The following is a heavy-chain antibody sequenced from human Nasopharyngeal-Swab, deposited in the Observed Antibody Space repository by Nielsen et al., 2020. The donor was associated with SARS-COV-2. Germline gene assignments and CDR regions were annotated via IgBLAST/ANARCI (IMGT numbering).Heavy chain of an antibody. CDR3: AKDVVRRVRFY. CDR2: ISGSGGST. V-gene: IGHV3-23*01. CDR1: GFTFSSYA. D-gene: IGHD3-10*01. Sequence: GESLKISCAASGFTFSSYAMSWVRQAPGKGLEWVSAISGSGGSTYYADSVKGRFTISRDNSKNTLYLQMNSLRAEDTAVYYCAKDVVRRVRFYWGQGTLVTVSS. J-gene: IGHJ4*02.